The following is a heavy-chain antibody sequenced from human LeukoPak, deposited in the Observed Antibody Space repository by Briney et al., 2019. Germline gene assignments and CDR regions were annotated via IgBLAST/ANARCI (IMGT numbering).Heavy chain of an antibody. CDR2: IIPIFGTA. J-gene: IGHJ4*02. Sequence: GASVKVSCKASGYTFTSYDINWVRQATGQGLEWMGGIIPIFGTANYAQKFQGRVTITADESTSTAYMELSSLRSEDTAVYYCVGYNSFDSSRPTAAPVDYWGQGTLVTVSS. CDR1: GYTFTSYD. D-gene: IGHD5-24*01. V-gene: IGHV1-69*13. CDR3: VGYNSFDSSRPTAAPVDY.